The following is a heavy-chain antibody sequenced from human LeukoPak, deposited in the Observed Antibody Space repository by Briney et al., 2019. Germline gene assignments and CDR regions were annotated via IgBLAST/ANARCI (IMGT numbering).Heavy chain of an antibody. V-gene: IGHV3-33*01. CDR2: IWYDGTNE. Sequence: GGSLRLSCAASGFTFSSYGMHWVRQAPGKGLEWVAVIWYDGTNEYYADSVKGRFTISRDNSENTLYLQMNSLRAEDTAVYYCARIGGDRDPFDYWGQGTLVTVSS. D-gene: IGHD2-21*02. J-gene: IGHJ4*02. CDR3: ARIGGDRDPFDY. CDR1: GFTFSSYG.